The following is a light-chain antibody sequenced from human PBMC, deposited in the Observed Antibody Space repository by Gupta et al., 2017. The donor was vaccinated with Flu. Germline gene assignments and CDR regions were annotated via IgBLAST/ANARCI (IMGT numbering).Light chain of an antibody. CDR1: QSVSSSY. CDR2: GAS. V-gene: IGKV3-20*01. Sequence: EIVLTQSPGTLSLSPGERATLSCRASQSVSSSYLAWYQQKPGRAPRLLIYGASSRATDIPDRFSGSGSGTDFTLTISRLEPEDLAVYYCQQEGSSPFTFGEGSLMEIK. J-gene: IGKJ5*01. CDR3: QQEGSSPFT.